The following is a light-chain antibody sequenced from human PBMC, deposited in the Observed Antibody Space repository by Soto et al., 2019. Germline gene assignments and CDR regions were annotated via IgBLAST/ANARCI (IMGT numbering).Light chain of an antibody. V-gene: IGKV1-39*01. CDR3: QQSYSTPPT. CDR2: AAS. Sequence: IQMPQSPSSLSASLGDRFSITCRASQSISTYLNWYQQKPGKAPELMIFAASSLQSGVPSRFSGSGSGTDFTLTISSLQPEDFATYYCQQSYSTPPTFGGGTKVDIK. CDR1: QSISTY. J-gene: IGKJ4*01.